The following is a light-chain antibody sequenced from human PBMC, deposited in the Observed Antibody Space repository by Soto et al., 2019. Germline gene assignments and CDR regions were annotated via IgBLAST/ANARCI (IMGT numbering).Light chain of an antibody. J-gene: IGLJ1*01. CDR2: DDT. CDR3: QVWDSDSDPSYV. Sequence: SYELTQPPSVSVAPGQTARITCGGNNIGAYSVYWYLQKAGQAPVLVVYDDTNRPSGIPGRFSGSNSGNTATLTISSVEAGDEAAYYCQVWDSDSDPSYVFGGGTKLTVL. CDR1: NIGAYS. V-gene: IGLV3-21*02.